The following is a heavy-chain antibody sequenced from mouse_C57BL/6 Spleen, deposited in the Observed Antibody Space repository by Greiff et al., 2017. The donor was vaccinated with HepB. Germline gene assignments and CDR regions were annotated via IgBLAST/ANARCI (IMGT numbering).Heavy chain of an antibody. D-gene: IGHD4-1*01. Sequence: DVKLVESGGDLVKPGGSLKLSCAASGFTFSSYGMSWVRQTPDKRLEWVATISSGGSYTYYPDSVKGRFTISRDNAKNTLYLQMSSLNSEDTAMYYCARHRTGTGSMDYWGQGTSVTVSS. CDR3: ARHRTGTGSMDY. V-gene: IGHV5-6*02. CDR2: ISSGGSYT. CDR1: GFTFSSYG. J-gene: IGHJ4*01.